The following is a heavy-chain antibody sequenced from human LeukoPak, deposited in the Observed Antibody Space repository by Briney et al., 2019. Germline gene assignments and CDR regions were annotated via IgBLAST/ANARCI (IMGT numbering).Heavy chain of an antibody. CDR1: GFTFSSYT. CDR2: VSSSGSYM. CDR3: ARALY. Sequence: GGSLRLSCAASGFTFSSYTLNWVRQAPGKGLEWVSSVSSSGSYMKYADSVKGRLTISRDNAKNSLYLQMNSLRAEDTAVYYCARALYWGQGTLVTVSS. J-gene: IGHJ4*02. V-gene: IGHV3-21*01.